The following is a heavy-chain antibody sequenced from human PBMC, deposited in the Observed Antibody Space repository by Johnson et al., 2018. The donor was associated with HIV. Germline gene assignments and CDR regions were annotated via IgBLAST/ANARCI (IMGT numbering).Heavy chain of an antibody. CDR2: IYSGGST. Sequence: VQLVESGGGVVQPGRSLRLSCAASGFTVSSNYMSWVRQAPGKGLEWVSVIYSGGSTYYADSVKGRFTISRDNSKNTLYLQMNSLRAEDTAVYYCATGVVVTAMNDAFDIWGQGTMVTVSS. CDR1: GFTVSSNY. J-gene: IGHJ3*02. V-gene: IGHV3-66*02. CDR3: ATGVVVTAMNDAFDI. D-gene: IGHD2-21*02.